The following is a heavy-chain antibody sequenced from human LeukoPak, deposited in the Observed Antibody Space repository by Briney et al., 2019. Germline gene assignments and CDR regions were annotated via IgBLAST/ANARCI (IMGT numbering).Heavy chain of an antibody. J-gene: IGHJ5*02. CDR1: GGTFSSYA. CDR2: IIPIFGTA. CDR3: AGGGYSHGFDWFDP. V-gene: IGHV1-69*05. Sequence: SVKVSCKASGGTFSSYAISWVRQAPGQGLEWMGGIIPIFGTANYAQKFQGRVTITTDESTSTAYMELSSLRSEDTAVYYCAGGGYSHGFDWFDPWGQGTLVTVSS. D-gene: IGHD5-18*01.